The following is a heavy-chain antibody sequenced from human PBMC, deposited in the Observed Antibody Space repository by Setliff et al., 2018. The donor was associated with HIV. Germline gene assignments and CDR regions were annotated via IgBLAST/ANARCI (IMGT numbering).Heavy chain of an antibody. V-gene: IGHV4-31*03. D-gene: IGHD2-15*01. J-gene: IGHJ4*02. Sequence: SETLSLTCTVSGVSINSDGYYWGWIRQHPGKGLEWIGYIHHSGSYYYNPSLKSRLTISVDTSKNQFSLRLDSVTAADTAVYYCARAPRLTRVFTPLYFDYWGQGALVTVSS. CDR1: GVSINSDGYY. CDR2: IHHSGSY. CDR3: ARAPRLTRVFTPLYFDY.